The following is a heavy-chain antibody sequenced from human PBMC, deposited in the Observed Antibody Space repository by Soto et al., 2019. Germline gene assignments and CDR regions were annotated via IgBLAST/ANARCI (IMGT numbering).Heavy chain of an antibody. D-gene: IGHD6-13*01. V-gene: IGHV4-39*01. Sequence: SETLSLTCTVSGGSISSSSYYWGWIRQPPGKGLEWIGSIYYSGSTYYNPSLKSRVTISVDTSKNQFSLKLSSVTAADTAVYYCARLKGIAGYYYYYGMDVWRQGTTVTVSS. CDR2: IYYSGST. CDR1: GGSISSSSYY. J-gene: IGHJ6*02. CDR3: ARLKGIAGYYYYYGMDV.